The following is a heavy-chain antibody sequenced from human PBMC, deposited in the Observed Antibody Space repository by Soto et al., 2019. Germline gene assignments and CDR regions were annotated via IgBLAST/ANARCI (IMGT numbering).Heavy chain of an antibody. V-gene: IGHV4-39*01. J-gene: IGHJ5*02. CDR1: GGSINSSSYF. CDR3: ARHYSSGSRNWFDP. CDR2: IYYSGST. Sequence: SETLSLTCSVSGGSINSSSYFWGWVRQPPGKGLEWIGSIYYSGSTYYNPSLRSRVTISVDTSKNQFSLKLSSVTAADTAVFYCARHYSSGSRNWFDPWGQGTLVTSPQ. D-gene: IGHD6-19*01.